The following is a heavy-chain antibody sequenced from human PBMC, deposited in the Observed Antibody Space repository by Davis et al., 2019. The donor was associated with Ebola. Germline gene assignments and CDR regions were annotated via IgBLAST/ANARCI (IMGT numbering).Heavy chain of an antibody. J-gene: IGHJ6*02. Sequence: AASVKVSCKASGYTFTSYYMHWVRQAPGQGLEWMGWINPNSGGTNYAQKFQGWVTMTRDTSISTAYMELSRLRSDDTAVYYCARALTASYDFWSGPVMDVWGQGTTVTVSS. CDR3: ARALTASYDFWSGPVMDV. CDR1: GYTFTSYY. D-gene: IGHD3-3*01. V-gene: IGHV1-2*04. CDR2: INPNSGGT.